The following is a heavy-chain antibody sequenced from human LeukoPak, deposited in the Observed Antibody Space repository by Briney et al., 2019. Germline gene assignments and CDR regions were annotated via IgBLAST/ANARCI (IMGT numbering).Heavy chain of an antibody. CDR2: IKYDGTVK. CDR3: ARDPVSSSFDY. CDR1: GFNFRTSW. V-gene: IGHV3-7*01. Sequence: GGSLRLSCTASGFNFRTSWMSWVRQSPGKGLEFLANIKYDGTVKNYVDSVKGRFTISRDNPKNSLYLQMDSLRAEDTAVYYCARDPVSSSFDYGRERALDTVS. J-gene: IGHJ4*02. D-gene: IGHD6-13*01.